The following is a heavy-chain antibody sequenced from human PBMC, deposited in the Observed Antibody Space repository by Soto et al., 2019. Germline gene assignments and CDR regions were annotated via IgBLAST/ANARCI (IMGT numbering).Heavy chain of an antibody. J-gene: IGHJ4*02. CDR2: VSHTGAT. V-gene: IGHV4-61*01. CDR3: AREFSSAPINYYDF. CDR1: GGSISLERFY. Sequence: QVQLQESGPGLVKPSETLSLTCTVSGGSISLERFYWTWIRQPPGKGLEWIGYVSHTGATNYNPPLQSLVDISVDTSRNQFSLKLRSLTAADTAVYFCAREFSSAPINYYDFWGQGTLVSVSA.